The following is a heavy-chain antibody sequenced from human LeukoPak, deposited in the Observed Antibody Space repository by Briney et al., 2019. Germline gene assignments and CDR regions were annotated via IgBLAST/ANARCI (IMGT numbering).Heavy chain of an antibody. CDR3: AKDRRGGSYYSVLYYFDY. J-gene: IGHJ4*02. CDR2: ISWNSGSI. CDR1: GFTFDDYA. Sequence: GGSLRLSCAASGFTFDDYAMHWVRQAPGKGLEWVSGISWNSGSIGYAVSVKGRFTISRDNAKNSLYLQMNSLRAEDTALYYCAKDRRGGSYYSVLYYFDYWGQGTLVTVSS. D-gene: IGHD1-26*01. V-gene: IGHV3-9*01.